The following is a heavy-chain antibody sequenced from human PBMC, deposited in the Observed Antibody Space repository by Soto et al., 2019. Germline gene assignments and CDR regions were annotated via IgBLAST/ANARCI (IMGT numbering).Heavy chain of an antibody. V-gene: IGHV4-34*01. CDR1: GESFSGHI. D-gene: IGHD6-19*01. CDR2: INHSGSA. J-gene: IGHJ4*02. Sequence: SETLSLTCAVYGESFSGHIWTWIRQTPGKGLQWIGQINHSGSASYNPSNKSRVTISVHTSNSQFSLEMSSVTAADTAVYYCARGLITGSHYSGGWYYFDSWGQGTQVTVS. CDR3: ARGLITGSHYSGGWYYFDS.